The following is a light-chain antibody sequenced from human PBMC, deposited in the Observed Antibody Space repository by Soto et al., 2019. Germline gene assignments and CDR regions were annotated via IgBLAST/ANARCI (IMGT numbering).Light chain of an antibody. CDR1: QSVSSN. V-gene: IGKV3-15*01. J-gene: IGKJ1*01. CDR3: QQYNDWPPWT. Sequence: IAMTQSPATLSVSPGERATPSCRASQSVSSNLAWYQQKPGQAPRLLIYGASTRATGIPARFSGSGSGTEFTLTISSLQSEDFAVYYCQQYNDWPPWTFGQGTKVDIK. CDR2: GAS.